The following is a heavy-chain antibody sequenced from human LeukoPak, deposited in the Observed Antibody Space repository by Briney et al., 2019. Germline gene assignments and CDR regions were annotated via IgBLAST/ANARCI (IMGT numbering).Heavy chain of an antibody. Sequence: SETLSLTCTVSGGSISSSSYYWGWIRQPPGKGLEWIGSIYHSGSTYYNPSLKSRVTISVDTSKNQFSLKLSPVTAADTAVYYCARVFITIFGVVEGYMDVWGKGTTVTVSS. D-gene: IGHD3-3*01. V-gene: IGHV4-39*07. J-gene: IGHJ6*03. CDR3: ARVFITIFGVVEGYMDV. CDR1: GGSISSSSYY. CDR2: IYHSGST.